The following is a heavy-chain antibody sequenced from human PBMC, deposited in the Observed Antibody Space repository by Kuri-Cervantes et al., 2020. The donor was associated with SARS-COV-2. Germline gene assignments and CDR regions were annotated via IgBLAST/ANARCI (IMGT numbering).Heavy chain of an antibody. CDR3: ATQACPNGVCFSNAAFDV. J-gene: IGHJ3*01. V-gene: IGHV1-45*02. D-gene: IGHD2-8*01. CDR1: GYSFTYRR. Sequence: SVKVSCKASGYSFTYRRLHWVRQAPGQALEWVGLITPFNGNTDHAQKFQDRVTITGDRSMNTAYMELTGLRSEDTAMYYCATQACPNGVCFSNAAFDVWGQGTMVTVSS. CDR2: ITPFNGNT.